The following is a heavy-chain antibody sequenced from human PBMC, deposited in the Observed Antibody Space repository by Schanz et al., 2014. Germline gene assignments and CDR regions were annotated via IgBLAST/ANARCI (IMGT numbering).Heavy chain of an antibody. CDR1: EFSFSSFG. J-gene: IGHJ3*01. CDR2: ISSSSSTI. V-gene: IGHV3-48*01. Sequence: EVQLVESGGGLVQPRGSLRLSCAASEFSFSSFGMNWVRQAPGKGLEWVSYISSSSSTIYYADSVKGRFTISRDNAKNSLYLQMNSLTAEDTGVYYCGTGREVVAKIVDVWGQGTMVTVSS. D-gene: IGHD5-12*01. CDR3: GTGREVVAKIVDV.